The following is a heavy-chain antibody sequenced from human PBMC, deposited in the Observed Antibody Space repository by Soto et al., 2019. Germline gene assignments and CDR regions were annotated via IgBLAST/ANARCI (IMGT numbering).Heavy chain of an antibody. V-gene: IGHV4-59*01. CDR2: IYYSGST. D-gene: IGHD3-10*01. CDR1: GVSISSYY. Sequence: SETLSLTCTVSGVSISSYYWIWIRQPPGKGLEWIGYIYYSGSTNYNPSLKSRVTISVDTSKNQFSLKLSSVTAADTAVYYCARVWGGAFDIWGQGTMVTVSS. J-gene: IGHJ3*02. CDR3: ARVWGGAFDI.